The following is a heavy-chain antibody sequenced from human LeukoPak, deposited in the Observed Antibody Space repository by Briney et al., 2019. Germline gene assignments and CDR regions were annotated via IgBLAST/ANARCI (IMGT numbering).Heavy chain of an antibody. CDR1: GYTFTSYY. V-gene: IGHV1-46*01. Sequence: GASVKVSCKASGYTFTSYYMHWVRQAPGQGLEWMGIINPSGGSTGYAQKFQGRVTMTRDTSTSTVYMELSSLRSEDTAVYYCARDGDGASTTGTTPGGYWGQGTLVTVSS. J-gene: IGHJ4*02. D-gene: IGHD1-1*01. CDR2: INPSGGST. CDR3: ARDGDGASTTGTTPGGY.